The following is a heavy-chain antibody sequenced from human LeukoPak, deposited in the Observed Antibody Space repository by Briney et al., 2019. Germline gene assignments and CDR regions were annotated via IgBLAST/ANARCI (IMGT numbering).Heavy chain of an antibody. J-gene: IGHJ4*02. CDR3: AKDITYGSGSYLGG. CDR2: ISWNSGSI. D-gene: IGHD3-10*01. V-gene: IGHV3-9*01. CDR1: GFTFDDYA. Sequence: AGGSLRLSCAASGFTFDDYAMHWVRQAPGKGLEWVSGISWNSGSIGYADSVKGRFTISRDNAKNSLYLQMNSLRAEDTALYYCAKDITYGSGSYLGGWGQGTLVTVSS.